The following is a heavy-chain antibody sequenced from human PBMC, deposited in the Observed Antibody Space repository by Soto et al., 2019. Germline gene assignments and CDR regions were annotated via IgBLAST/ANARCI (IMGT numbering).Heavy chain of an antibody. V-gene: IGHV3-48*03. CDR2: IRSSGSDI. J-gene: IGHJ4*02. CDR1: GFMFSNFE. Sequence: GGSLRLSCAASGFMFSNFEMSWVRQAPGKGPEWVLSIRSSGSDIYYAGSVKGRFTISRDNVKNSLYLQMNSLRAEDTGIYHCAGGCCGSDPSYFDYWGQGTLVTVSS. D-gene: IGHD5-12*01. CDR3: AGGCCGSDPSYFDY.